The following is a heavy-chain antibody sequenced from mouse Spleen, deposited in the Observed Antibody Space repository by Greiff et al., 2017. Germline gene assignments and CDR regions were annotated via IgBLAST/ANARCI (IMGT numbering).Heavy chain of an antibody. CDR1: GYTFTSYG. Sequence: QVQLQQSGAELARPGASVKMSCKASGYTFTSYGISWVKQRTGQGLEWIGEIYPRSGNTYYNEKFKGKATLNADKSSSTAYMELSSLTSEDSAVYFCARGQVGEVYAIDYWGQGTSVTVSS. CDR2: IYPRSGNT. CDR3: ARGQVGEVYAIDY. V-gene: IGHV1-81*01. D-gene: IGHD6-1*01. J-gene: IGHJ4*01.